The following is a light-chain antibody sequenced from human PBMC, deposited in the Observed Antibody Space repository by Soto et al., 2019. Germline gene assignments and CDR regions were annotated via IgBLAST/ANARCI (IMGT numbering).Light chain of an antibody. V-gene: IGKV1D-8*02. CDR1: QGISSY. CDR3: QQYNSSSQT. Sequence: IWITQSPSILSASPGERVTLTCRISQGISSYLAWYQQKKGKPPEILIYAASTLPSGVPSRFSGSGSGTEFTLTISRLQPDDFEAYYCQQYNSSSQTFGQGTKVDIK. J-gene: IGKJ1*01. CDR2: AAS.